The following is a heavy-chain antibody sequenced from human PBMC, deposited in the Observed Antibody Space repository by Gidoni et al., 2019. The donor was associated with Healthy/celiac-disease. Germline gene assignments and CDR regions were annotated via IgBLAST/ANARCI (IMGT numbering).Heavy chain of an antibody. CDR1: CGSLSSSNW. CDR2: IYHSGST. V-gene: IGHV4-4*02. J-gene: IGHJ3*02. Sequence: HVQLQESGPGLVMPSGALSLTCAVSCGSLSSSNWWSWVRQPPGKGLEWIGDIYHSGSTNYNPSLKSRVTISVDKSKNQFSLKLSSVTAADTAVYYCARRRFLEGLAEGDAFDIWGQGTMVTVSS. CDR3: ARRRFLEGLAEGDAFDI. D-gene: IGHD3-3*01.